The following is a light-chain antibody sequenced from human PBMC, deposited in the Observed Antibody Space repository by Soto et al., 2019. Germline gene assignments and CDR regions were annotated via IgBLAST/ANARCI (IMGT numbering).Light chain of an antibody. CDR1: ETVTSY. Sequence: EIVLTQSPATLSLSPGERATLSCRASETVTSYLAWYQQKPGQAPRLLIYDVFKRATGIPARFSGSGSVTDFTLAISRLEPDDFAVYSCQHRSSWPFTFRPGTKVEIK. CDR2: DVF. V-gene: IGKV3-11*01. CDR3: QHRSSWPFT. J-gene: IGKJ3*01.